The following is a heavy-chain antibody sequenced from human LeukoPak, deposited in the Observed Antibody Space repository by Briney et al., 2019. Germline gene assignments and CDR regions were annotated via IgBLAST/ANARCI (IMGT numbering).Heavy chain of an antibody. V-gene: IGHV1-2*02. CDR1: GYTVTGHY. CDR2: INHNSGVT. CDR3: AKDTYSGFSSSYNMDS. Sequence: SVKFSCKASGYTVTGHYLHWVRQAPGQGLEWMGWINHNSGVTNYAQKFQGRVTMTRDTSINTAYMELHSLTSDDTAMYYCAKDTYSGFSSSYNMDSWGQGTLVTVSS. D-gene: IGHD5-18*01. J-gene: IGHJ4*02.